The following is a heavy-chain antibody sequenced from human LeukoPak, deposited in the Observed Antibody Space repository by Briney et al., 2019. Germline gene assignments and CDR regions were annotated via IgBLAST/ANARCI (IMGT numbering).Heavy chain of an antibody. CDR2: ISSNGGST. CDR3: ARAGGTTVVRSYFDY. CDR1: GFTFSSYA. D-gene: IGHD4-23*01. J-gene: IGHJ4*02. Sequence: PGGSLRLSCAASGFTFSSYAMHWLRQAPGKGLEYVSAISSNGGSTYYANSVKGRFTISRDNSKNTLYLQMGSLRAEDMAVYYCARAGGTTVVRSYFDYWGQGTLVTVSS. V-gene: IGHV3-64*01.